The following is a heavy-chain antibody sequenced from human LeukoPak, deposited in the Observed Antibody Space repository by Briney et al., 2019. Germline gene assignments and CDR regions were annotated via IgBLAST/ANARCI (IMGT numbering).Heavy chain of an antibody. D-gene: IGHD3-22*01. J-gene: IGHJ4*02. CDR2: VSYSGST. CDR3: ARWNPYDSSGYYYAFDY. CDR1: GGAISGYY. V-gene: IGHV4-59*01. Sequence: SETLSLTCTVSGGAISGYYWSWIRQPPGKGLEWIGYVSYSGSTNYNPSLKSRVTMSVDTSKNQVSLKLRSVTTADTAVYYCARWNPYDSSGYYYAFDYWSQGTLVTVSS.